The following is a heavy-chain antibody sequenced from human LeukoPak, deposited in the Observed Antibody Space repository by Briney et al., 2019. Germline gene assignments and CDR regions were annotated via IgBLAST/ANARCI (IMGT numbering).Heavy chain of an antibody. CDR2: INPKSGDT. D-gene: IGHD5-12*01. V-gene: IGHV1-2*02. CDR3: ASGYSGYDLNY. CDR1: DFRDYY. Sequence: ASVKVSCKTSDFRDYYMNWVRQAPGQGLEWLGWINPKSGDTDYAQTFQGRVTMTRDTSINTAYRELSGLKPVVTAIYYCASGYSGYDLNYWGQGTQVTVSS. J-gene: IGHJ4*02.